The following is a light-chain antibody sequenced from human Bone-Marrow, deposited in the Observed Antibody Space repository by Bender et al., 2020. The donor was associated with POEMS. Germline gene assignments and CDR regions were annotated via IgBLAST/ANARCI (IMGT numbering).Light chain of an antibody. J-gene: IGLJ2*01. CDR1: HSNLGKPYD. V-gene: IGLV1-40*01. CDR2: ANN. CDR3: QSYDNRLHASV. Sequence: QSVLTQPPSVSGAPGQGVTISCTGSHSNLGKPYDVHWYQQLPGAVPNLLIYANNKRPSGVPDRFSCSKSGTSASLAITGLQAEDEADDYGQSYDNRLHASVFGGGTKLTVL.